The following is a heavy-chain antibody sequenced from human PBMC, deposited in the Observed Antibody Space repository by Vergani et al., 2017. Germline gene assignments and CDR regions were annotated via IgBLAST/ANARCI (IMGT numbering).Heavy chain of an antibody. Sequence: EVQMVESGGGLVKPGGSLRLSCVASGFTFSNYSMNWFRQAPGKGLEWVSSISGNNDDVYYADSVKGRFTISRDNAKNSLYLQVNSLRTEDTAVYFCARLRYGCTGTNCPERSFDYWGQGTLVTVSS. CDR1: GFTFSNYS. D-gene: IGHD2-8*02. CDR2: ISGNNDDV. J-gene: IGHJ4*02. V-gene: IGHV3-21*01. CDR3: ARLRYGCTGTNCPERSFDY.